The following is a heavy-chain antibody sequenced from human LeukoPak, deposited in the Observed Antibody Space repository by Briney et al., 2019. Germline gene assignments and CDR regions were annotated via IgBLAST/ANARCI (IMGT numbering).Heavy chain of an antibody. D-gene: IGHD2-21*02. Sequence: GGSLRLSCAASGFTFSSYGMHWVRQAPGKGLEWVAVIWYDGSNKYYADSVKGRFTISRDNSKNTLYLQMNSLRAEDTAVYYCARDSSRCGGDCYRVPPSPFDYRGQGTLVTVSS. CDR3: ARDSSRCGGDCYRVPPSPFDY. CDR1: GFTFSSYG. V-gene: IGHV3-33*01. CDR2: IWYDGSNK. J-gene: IGHJ4*02.